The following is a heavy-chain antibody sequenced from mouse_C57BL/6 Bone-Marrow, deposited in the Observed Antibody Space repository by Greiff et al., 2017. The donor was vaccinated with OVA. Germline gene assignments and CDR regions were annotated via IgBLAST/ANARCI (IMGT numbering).Heavy chain of an antibody. CDR3: ARRAIYYGVYWYFDV. V-gene: IGHV5-6*02. CDR2: ISSGGSYT. Sequence: EVKLMESGGDLVKPGGSLKLSCAASGFTFSSYGMSWVRQTPDKRLEWVATISSGGSYTYYPDSVKGRFTISRDNAKNTLYLQMSSLKSEDTAMYYCARRAIYYGVYWYFDVWGTGTTVTVSS. J-gene: IGHJ1*03. CDR1: GFTFSSYG. D-gene: IGHD2-13*01.